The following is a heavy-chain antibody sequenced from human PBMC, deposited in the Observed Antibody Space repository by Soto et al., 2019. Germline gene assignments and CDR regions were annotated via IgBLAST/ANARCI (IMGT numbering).Heavy chain of an antibody. CDR1: GFTFSSYA. CDR2: ISMSGTTM. Sequence: EVRLVESGGGLAQPGGSLRLSCAASGFTFSSYAMNWVRQSPGKGLEWVSHISMSGTTMSYADSVKGRFTISRDNDKKSLFLPLNSLRDKDTAMYSCARDAIGDPTNWFDPWGQGTLVTVSS. J-gene: IGHJ5*02. V-gene: IGHV3-48*02. CDR3: ARDAIGDPTNWFDP.